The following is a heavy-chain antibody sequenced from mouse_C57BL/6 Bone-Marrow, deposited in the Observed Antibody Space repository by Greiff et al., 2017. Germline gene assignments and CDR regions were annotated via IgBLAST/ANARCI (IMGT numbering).Heavy chain of an antibody. CDR1: GYTFTDYY. CDR2: INPYNGGT. Sequence: VHVKQSGPVLVKPGASVKMSCKASGYTFTDYYMNWVKQSHGKSLEWIGVINPYNGGTSYNQKFKGKATLTVDKSSSRAYLELNSLTSEDSAVYYCARGRLRVSAGFAYWGQGTLVTVSA. D-gene: IGHD2-4*01. V-gene: IGHV1-19*01. J-gene: IGHJ3*01. CDR3: ARGRLRVSAGFAY.